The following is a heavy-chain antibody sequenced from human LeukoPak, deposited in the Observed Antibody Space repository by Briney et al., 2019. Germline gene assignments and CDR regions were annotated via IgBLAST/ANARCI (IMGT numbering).Heavy chain of an antibody. D-gene: IGHD3-3*02. CDR1: GYTFTDYY. J-gene: IGHJ5*02. CDR2: INPLTGST. CDR3: ARRLAKRMAFDP. V-gene: IGHV1-2*02. Sequence: ASVKVSCKASGYTFTDYYMHWVRQAPRQGLEWVGWINPLTGSTGYAQKFQGRVTMTRDTSISTTYMELTRLRSDDTAVYYCARRLAKRMAFDPWGQGTLVTVSS.